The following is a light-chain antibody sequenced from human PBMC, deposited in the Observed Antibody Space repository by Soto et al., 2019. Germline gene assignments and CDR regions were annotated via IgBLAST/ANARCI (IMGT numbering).Light chain of an antibody. CDR1: QSVNSN. CDR2: GAF. Sequence: EIVMTQSPATLSVSPGERATLSCRASQSVNSNLAWYQQRPGQAPSLLIYGAFHRATNISARFSGSGSGTEFTLTLTSLQSEDFAIYYCQQYYTWPRTFGQGTKVEIK. V-gene: IGKV3D-15*01. CDR3: QQYYTWPRT. J-gene: IGKJ1*01.